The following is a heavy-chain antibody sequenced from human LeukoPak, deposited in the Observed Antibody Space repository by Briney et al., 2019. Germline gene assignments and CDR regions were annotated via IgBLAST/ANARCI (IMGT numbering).Heavy chain of an antibody. D-gene: IGHD5-12*01. V-gene: IGHV3-11*01. J-gene: IGHJ4*02. CDR3: ARDGYSGYDFSFDY. CDR2: ISSSGSTI. CDR1: GFTFSDYY. Sequence: GGSLRLSCAASGFTFSDYYMSWIRQAPGRGLEWVSYISSSGSTIYYADSVKGRFTISRDNAKNSLYLQMNSLRAEDTAVYYCARDGYSGYDFSFDYWGQGTLVTVSS.